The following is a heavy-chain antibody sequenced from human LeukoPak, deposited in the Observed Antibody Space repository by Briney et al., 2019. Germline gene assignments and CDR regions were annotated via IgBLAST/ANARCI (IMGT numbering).Heavy chain of an antibody. CDR1: GFTFSSYG. CDR3: TRGKQGFDY. CDR2: IWYDGSNK. J-gene: IGHJ4*02. V-gene: IGHV3-33*01. Sequence: GRSLRPSCAASGFTFSSYGMHWVRQAPGKGLEWVAVIWYDGSNKYYADSVKGRFTISRDNSKNTLYLQMNSLRAEDTAVYYCTRGKQGFDYWGQGTLVTVSS.